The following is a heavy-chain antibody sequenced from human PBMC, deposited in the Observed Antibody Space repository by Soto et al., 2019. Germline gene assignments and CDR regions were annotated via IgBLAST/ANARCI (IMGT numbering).Heavy chain of an antibody. Sequence: EVQLLESGGGLVQPGGSLRLSCAASGFTFSSYSMSWVRQAPGKGLEWVSGFRTGADDGTTYYADSVKGRFTISRDISKNTLFLQMNSLRAEDTAIYYCAKKVNSGSGSQYLDYWGQGTLVTVSS. J-gene: IGHJ4*02. D-gene: IGHD3-10*01. CDR3: AKKVNSGSGSQYLDY. CDR1: GFTFSSYS. V-gene: IGHV3-23*01. CDR2: FRTGADDGTT.